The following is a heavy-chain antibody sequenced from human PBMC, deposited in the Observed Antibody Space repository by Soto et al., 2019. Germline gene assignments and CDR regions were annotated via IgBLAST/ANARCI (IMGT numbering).Heavy chain of an antibody. Sequence: GASVKVSCKASGYTFTSYYMHWVRQAPGQGLEWMGIINPSGGSTSYAQKFQGRVTMTRDTSTSTVYMELSSLRSEDTAVYYCARDYGGDCSGGSCYHESWVMNWFDPWG. D-gene: IGHD2-15*01. CDR2: INPSGGST. J-gene: IGHJ5*02. CDR3: ARDYGGDCSGGSCYHESWVMNWFDP. CDR1: GYTFTSYY. V-gene: IGHV1-46*03.